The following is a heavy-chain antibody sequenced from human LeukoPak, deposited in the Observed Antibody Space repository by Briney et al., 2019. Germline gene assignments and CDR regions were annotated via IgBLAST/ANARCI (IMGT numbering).Heavy chain of an antibody. CDR2: ISSSSSYI. Sequence: PGGSLRLSCAASGFTFSSYSMNWVRQAPGNGLEWVSSISSSSSYIYYADSVKGRFTISRDNAKNSLYLQMNSLRAEDTAVYYCARDHTEQWPAEYYFDYWGQGTLVTVSS. D-gene: IGHD6-19*01. CDR1: GFTFSSYS. J-gene: IGHJ4*02. V-gene: IGHV3-21*01. CDR3: ARDHTEQWPAEYYFDY.